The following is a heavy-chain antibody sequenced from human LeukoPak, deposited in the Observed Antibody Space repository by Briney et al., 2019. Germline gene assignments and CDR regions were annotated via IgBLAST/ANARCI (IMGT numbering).Heavy chain of an antibody. CDR3: AKGGITMIVVVIQYYFDY. D-gene: IGHD3-22*01. Sequence: SGGSLRLSCVASGFFFDEYGMSWVRQAPGKGLEWVSAISGSGGSTYYADSVKGRFTISRDNSKNTLYLQMNSLRAEDTAVYYCAKGGITMIVVVIQYYFDYWGQGTLVTVSS. V-gene: IGHV3-23*01. CDR1: GFFFDEYG. CDR2: ISGSGGST. J-gene: IGHJ4*02.